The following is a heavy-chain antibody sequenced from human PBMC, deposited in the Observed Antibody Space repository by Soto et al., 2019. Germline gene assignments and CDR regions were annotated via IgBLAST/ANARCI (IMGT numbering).Heavy chain of an antibody. J-gene: IGHJ6*02. CDR2: INPSGGST. D-gene: IGHD3-3*01. CDR3: ARAHIRFLEWLSTGANYYHGMDV. CDR1: GYAFTSYY. Sequence: WASVKVSCKASGYAFTSYYMHWVRQAPGQGLEWMGIINPSGGSTSYAQKFQGRVTMTRDTSTSTVYMELSSLRSEDTAVYYCARAHIRFLEWLSTGANYYHGMDVWGQGTTVTVSS. V-gene: IGHV1-46*01.